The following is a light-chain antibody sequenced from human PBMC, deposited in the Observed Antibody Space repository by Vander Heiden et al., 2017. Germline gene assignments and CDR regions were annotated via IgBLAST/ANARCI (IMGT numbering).Light chain of an antibody. V-gene: IGLV2-14*01. CDR3: SSYTSSSTLWV. Sequence: QSALTQPASVSGSPGQSITISCTGTSSDVGGYNYVSWYQQHPGKAPKLMMYEVSNRPSGVSNRFSGSKSGNTASLTISGLQAEDEADYYCSSYTSSSTLWVFGTGTKLTVL. CDR1: SSDVGGYNY. J-gene: IGLJ1*01. CDR2: EVS.